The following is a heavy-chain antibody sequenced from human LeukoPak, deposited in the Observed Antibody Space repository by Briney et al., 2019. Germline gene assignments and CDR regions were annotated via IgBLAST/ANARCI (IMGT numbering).Heavy chain of an antibody. V-gene: IGHV4-31*03. Sequence: TLSLTCTVSGGSISSGGYYWSWIRQHPGKGLEWIGYIYYSGSTYYNPSLKSRVTISVDTSKNQFSLKLSSVTAADTAVYYCARAYYDILTGYQNPDAFDIWGQGTMVTVSS. J-gene: IGHJ3*02. CDR2: IYYSGST. CDR1: GGSISSGGYY. CDR3: ARAYYDILTGYQNPDAFDI. D-gene: IGHD3-9*01.